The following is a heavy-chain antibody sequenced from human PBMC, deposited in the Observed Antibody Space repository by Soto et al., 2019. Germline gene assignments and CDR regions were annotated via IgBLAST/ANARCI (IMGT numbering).Heavy chain of an antibody. J-gene: IGHJ5*02. D-gene: IGHD3-10*01. Sequence: SETLSLTCAVYGGSFSGYYWSWIRQPPGKGLEWIGEINHSGSTNYNPSLKSRVTISVDTSKNQFSLKLSSVTAADTAVYYCARLRYYYGSGGSIPWGQGTLVTV. CDR1: GGSFSGYY. CDR3: ARLRYYYGSGGSIP. CDR2: INHSGST. V-gene: IGHV4-34*01.